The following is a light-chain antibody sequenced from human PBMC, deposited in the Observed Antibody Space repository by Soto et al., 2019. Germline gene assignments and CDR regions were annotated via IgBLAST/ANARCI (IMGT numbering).Light chain of an antibody. J-gene: IGLJ1*01. V-gene: IGLV2-23*01. CDR2: EGS. CDR3: CSYAGGSTSLYV. CDR1: SSDVGSYNL. Sequence: QSALTQPASVSGSPGQSITISCTGTSSDVGSYNLVSWYQQHPGKAPKLMIYEGSKRPSGVSNRFSGSKSGNTASLTISGLHAEDEADYYCCSYAGGSTSLYVFGTGTKLTVL.